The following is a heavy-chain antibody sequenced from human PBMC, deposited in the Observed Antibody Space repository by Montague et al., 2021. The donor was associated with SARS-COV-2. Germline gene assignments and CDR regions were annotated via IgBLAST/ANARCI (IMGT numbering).Heavy chain of an antibody. J-gene: IGHJ1*01. CDR3: GVNFRH. V-gene: IGHV3-69-1*01. Sequence: SLRLSCAASGFIFSSYDMVWVRQAPGEGLDWLSTITDDTYIYYAVSVKGRFTISRDNSKNSLYLQMNSLRDEDTAMYYCGVNFRHWGQGTFVTVSS. CDR2: ITDDTYI. CDR1: GFIFSSYD.